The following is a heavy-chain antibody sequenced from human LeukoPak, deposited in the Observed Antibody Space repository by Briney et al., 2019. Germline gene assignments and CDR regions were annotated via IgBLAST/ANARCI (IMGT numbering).Heavy chain of an antibody. V-gene: IGHV4-4*07. CDR1: GGSISSYY. D-gene: IGHD2-15*01. CDR3: ARTNPRAATFDS. CDR2: IYPSGST. Sequence: SETLSLTCSVSGGSISSYYWSWIRQPAGKGLEWIGRIYPSGSTNYNPSLKSRVTMSVDTSKNQFSLKLSSVTAADTAVYYCARTNPRAATFDSWGQGTLVTVSS. J-gene: IGHJ4*02.